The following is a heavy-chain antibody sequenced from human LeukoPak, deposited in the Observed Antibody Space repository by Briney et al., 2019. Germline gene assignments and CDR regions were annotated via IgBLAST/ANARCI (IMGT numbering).Heavy chain of an antibody. J-gene: IGHJ4*02. CDR3: ARVLGYYGSGSYYSRLFGPRSSLDY. CDR1: GYTFTSYG. V-gene: IGHV1-18*01. D-gene: IGHD3-10*01. CDR2: ISAYNGNT. Sequence: ASVKVSCKASGYTFTSYGISWVRQAPGQGLEWMGWISAYNGNTNYAQKLQGRVTMTTDTSTSTAYMELRRLRSDDTAVYYCARVLGYYGSGSYYSRLFGPRSSLDYWGQGTLVTVSS.